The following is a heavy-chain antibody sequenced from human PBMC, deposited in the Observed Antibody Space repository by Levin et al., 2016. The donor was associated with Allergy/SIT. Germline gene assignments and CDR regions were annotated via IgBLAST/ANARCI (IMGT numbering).Heavy chain of an antibody. J-gene: IGHJ6*03. V-gene: IGHV3-7*03. CDR2: IKQDGSEK. Sequence: WIRQPPGKGLEWVANIKQDGSEKYYVDSVKGRFTISRDNAKNSLYLQMNSLRAEDTAVYYCARDLTEDGDYLYYYYYMDVWGKGPRSPSP. D-gene: IGHD4-17*01. CDR3: ARDLTEDGDYLYYYYYMDV.